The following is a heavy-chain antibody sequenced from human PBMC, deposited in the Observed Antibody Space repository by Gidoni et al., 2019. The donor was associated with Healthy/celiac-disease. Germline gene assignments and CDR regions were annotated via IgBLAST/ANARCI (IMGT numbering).Heavy chain of an antibody. Sequence: QITLKESGPTLVKPTQTLTLTCTFSGFSLSTSGVGVGWIRQPPGKALEWLALIYWDDDKRYSPSLKSRLTITKDTSKNQVVLTMTNMDPVDTATYYCAHKRPTMVRGVSPNFDYWGQGTLVTVSS. D-gene: IGHD3-10*01. CDR3: AHKRPTMVRGVSPNFDY. CDR1: GFSLSTSGVG. CDR2: IYWDDDK. J-gene: IGHJ4*02. V-gene: IGHV2-5*02.